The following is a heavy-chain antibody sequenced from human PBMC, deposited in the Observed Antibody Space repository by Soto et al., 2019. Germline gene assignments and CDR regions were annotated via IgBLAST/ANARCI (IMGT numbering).Heavy chain of an antibody. J-gene: IGHJ4*02. CDR1: GGSISCYY. D-gene: IGHD3-10*01. CDR3: ARVSGSFPEAEXDY. V-gene: IGHV4-59*08. Sequence: SETLSLTCTVSGGSISCYYWSWIRQPPGKGLEWIGYIFYSGSTNYNPSLKSRVTISVDTSKNQFSLKLSSVTAADTAVYYCARVSGSFPEAEXDYWGQGTLVTVSS. CDR2: IFYSGST.